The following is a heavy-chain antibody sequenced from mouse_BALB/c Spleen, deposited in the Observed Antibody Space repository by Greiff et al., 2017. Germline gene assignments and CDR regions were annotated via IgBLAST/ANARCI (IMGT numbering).Heavy chain of an antibody. Sequence: EVMLVESGGGLVQPGGSLKLSCAASGFTFSSYTMSWVRQTPEKRLEWVAYISNGGGSTYYPDTVKGRFTISRDNAKNTLYLQMSSLKSEDTAMYYCAREYGKDYAMDYWGQGTSVTVSS. J-gene: IGHJ4*01. V-gene: IGHV5-12-2*01. CDR2: ISNGGGST. D-gene: IGHD2-10*02. CDR3: AREYGKDYAMDY. CDR1: GFTFSSYT.